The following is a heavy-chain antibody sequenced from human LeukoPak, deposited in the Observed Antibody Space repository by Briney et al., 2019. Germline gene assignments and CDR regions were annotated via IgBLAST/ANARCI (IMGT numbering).Heavy chain of an antibody. J-gene: IGHJ4*02. Sequence: GASVKVSCKASGYTFTSYGISWVRQGPGQGLGWMGWISAYNGNTNYAQKLQGRVTMTTDTSTSTAYMELRSLRSDDTAVYIFARVSFVSGYLACWGRGSLPSVSA. D-gene: IGHD3-22*01. CDR3: ARVSFVSGYLAC. CDR1: GYTFTSYG. V-gene: IGHV1-18*01. CDR2: ISAYNGNT.